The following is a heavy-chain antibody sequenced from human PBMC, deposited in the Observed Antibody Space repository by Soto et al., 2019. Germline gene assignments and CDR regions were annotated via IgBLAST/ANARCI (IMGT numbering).Heavy chain of an antibody. CDR3: ARVVPRPRDYYDSSGYHHTLGAFDY. CDR1: GFTFSSYA. J-gene: IGHJ4*02. V-gene: IGHV3-30-3*01. Sequence: GGSLRLSCAASGFTFSSYAMHWVRQAPGKGLEWVAVISYDGSNKYYADSVKGRFTISRDNSKNTLYLQMNSLRAEDTAVYYCARVVPRPRDYYDSSGYHHTLGAFDYWGQGTLVTVSS. CDR2: ISYDGSNK. D-gene: IGHD3-22*01.